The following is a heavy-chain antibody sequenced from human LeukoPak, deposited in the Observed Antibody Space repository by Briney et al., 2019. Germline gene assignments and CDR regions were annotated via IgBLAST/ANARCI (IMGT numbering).Heavy chain of an antibody. D-gene: IGHD6-13*01. Sequence: GGSLRLSCAASGFTFSSYAMSWVRQAPGKGLEWVSAISGSGGSTYYADSVKGRFTISRDNSKNTLYMQMNSLRVEDMAVYFCARGRYSSSWPNDYFDYWGQGTLVTVSS. CDR2: ISGSGGST. CDR3: ARGRYSSSWPNDYFDY. J-gene: IGHJ4*02. V-gene: IGHV3-23*01. CDR1: GFTFSSYA.